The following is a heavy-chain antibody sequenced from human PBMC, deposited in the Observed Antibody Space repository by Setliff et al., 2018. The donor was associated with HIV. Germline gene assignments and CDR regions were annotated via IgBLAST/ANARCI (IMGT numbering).Heavy chain of an antibody. D-gene: IGHD6-13*01. CDR3: ARGLTAPAAAGS. Sequence: PSETLSLTCTVSGGSISNSRYYWSWIRQPPGKGLEWIGSISLSGSTYYNPSLQSRVTISIDMSKNHFSLNLKSVTAADTAIYYCARGLTAPAAAGSWGQGMLVTVSS. J-gene: IGHJ5*02. CDR1: GGSISNSRYY. CDR2: ISLSGST. V-gene: IGHV4-39*02.